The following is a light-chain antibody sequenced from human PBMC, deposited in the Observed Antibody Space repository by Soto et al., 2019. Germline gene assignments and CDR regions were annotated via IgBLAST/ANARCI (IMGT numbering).Light chain of an antibody. Sequence: EIVMTQSPATLSVSPGERATLSCRASQSVSSNLACYQQKPGQPPRLLIYGASNRATGIPARFSGSGSGTEFTLTISSRQSEDFAVYYCHQYNNWPPWTFGQGTKVEIK. CDR2: GAS. CDR3: HQYNNWPPWT. CDR1: QSVSSN. V-gene: IGKV3-15*01. J-gene: IGKJ1*01.